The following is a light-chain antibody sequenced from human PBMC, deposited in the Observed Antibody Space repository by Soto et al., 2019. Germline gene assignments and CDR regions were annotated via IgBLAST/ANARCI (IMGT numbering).Light chain of an antibody. CDR1: SSNVGTYNS. V-gene: IGLV2-14*03. Sequence: QSALAQPASVSASPGQSITISCTGTSSNVGTYNSVSWYQQHSGKAPKLLIYDVSNRPSGVSNRFSGSKSGNTASLTISGLQAEDESDYYCSSYTSTNTPTVVFGGGTKVTVL. CDR3: SSYTSTNTPTVV. J-gene: IGLJ3*02. CDR2: DVS.